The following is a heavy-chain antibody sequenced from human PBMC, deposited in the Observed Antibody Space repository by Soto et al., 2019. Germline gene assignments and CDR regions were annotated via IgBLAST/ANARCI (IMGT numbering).Heavy chain of an antibody. Sequence: QVQLVQSGAEVKKPGASVKVSCKASGYTFTSYDINWVRQATGQGLEWMGWMNPNSGNTGYAQKFQGRVTMTRNTSISTAYMELSSLRSEDTAVYYCARATTIFGVVIEPRNDYWGQGTLVTVSS. CDR2: MNPNSGNT. J-gene: IGHJ4*02. CDR3: ARATTIFGVVIEPRNDY. V-gene: IGHV1-8*01. D-gene: IGHD3-3*01. CDR1: GYTFTSYD.